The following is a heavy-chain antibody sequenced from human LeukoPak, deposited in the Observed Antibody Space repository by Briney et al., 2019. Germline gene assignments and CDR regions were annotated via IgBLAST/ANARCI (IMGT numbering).Heavy chain of an antibody. Sequence: GGSLRLSCAASGFTFSSYEMNWVRQAPGKGLEWVSYISSSGSTIYYADSVKGRSTISRDNAENSLYLQMNSLRAEDTAVYYCARWERREVYGMDVWGKGTTVTVSS. D-gene: IGHD1-26*01. CDR2: ISSSGSTI. V-gene: IGHV3-48*03. J-gene: IGHJ6*04. CDR3: ARWERREVYGMDV. CDR1: GFTFSSYE.